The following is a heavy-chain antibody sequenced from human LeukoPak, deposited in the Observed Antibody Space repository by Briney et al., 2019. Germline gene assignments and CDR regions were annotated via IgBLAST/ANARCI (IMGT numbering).Heavy chain of an antibody. CDR2: INHSGST. V-gene: IGHV4-34*01. J-gene: IGHJ5*02. D-gene: IGHD2-2*01. CDR3: ARGCRSSTSRSRYNWFDP. Sequence: SETLSLTCAVYGGSFSGYYWSWIRQPPGKGLEWIGEINHSGSTNYNPSLKSRVTISVDTSKNQFSLKLSSVTAADTAVYYCARGCRSSTSRSRYNWFDPWGQGTLVTVSS. CDR1: GGSFSGYY.